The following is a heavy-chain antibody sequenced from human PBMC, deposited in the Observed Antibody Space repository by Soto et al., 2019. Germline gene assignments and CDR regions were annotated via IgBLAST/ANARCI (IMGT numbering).Heavy chain of an antibody. J-gene: IGHJ4*02. V-gene: IGHV3-33*01. CDR2: IWYDGSNK. Sequence: QVQLVESGGGVVQPGWSLRLSCAASGFMFSSHGMHWIRQAPGKGLEWVAVIWYDGSNKYYADSVKGRFIISRDNSKNTLYLQMNSLRVEDTAVYYCGPDTLDYWGQGTLVTVSS. CDR1: GFMFSSHG. CDR3: GPDTLDY.